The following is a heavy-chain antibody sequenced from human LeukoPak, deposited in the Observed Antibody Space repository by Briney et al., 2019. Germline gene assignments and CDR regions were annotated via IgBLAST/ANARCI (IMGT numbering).Heavy chain of an antibody. V-gene: IGHV1-69*13. CDR1: GGTFSSYA. D-gene: IGHD1-26*01. J-gene: IGHJ4*02. CDR3: AKDLYSGSYSDY. CDR2: IIPIFGTA. Sequence: SVRVSCKASGGTFSSYAISWVRQAPGQGLEWMGGIIPIFGTANYAQKFQGRVTITADESTSTAYMELSSLRSEDTAVYYCAKDLYSGSYSDYWGQGTLVTVSS.